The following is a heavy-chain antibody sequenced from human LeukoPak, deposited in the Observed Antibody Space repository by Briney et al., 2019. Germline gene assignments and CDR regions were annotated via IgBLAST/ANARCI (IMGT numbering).Heavy chain of an antibody. D-gene: IGHD5-18*01. J-gene: IGHJ3*02. CDR2: IDYRGST. CDR1: GGSISTYY. CDR3: ARSRSGYSYDHAAFEI. V-gene: IGHV4-59*01. Sequence: SETVSLTCTVSGGSISTYYWSWIRQPPGKGLEWMAYIDYRGSTTYNPSLRSRVTISVDTSRNQFSLKLSSVTAADTAVYYCARSRSGYSYDHAAFEIWGQGTMVTVSS.